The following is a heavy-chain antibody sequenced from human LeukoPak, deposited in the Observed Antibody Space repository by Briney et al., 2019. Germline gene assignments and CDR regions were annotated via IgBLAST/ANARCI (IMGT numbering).Heavy chain of an antibody. CDR3: ARGVGSGSRLRAGDY. CDR2: IYSGGST. D-gene: IGHD1-26*01. CDR1: GFPFSGYG. V-gene: IGHV3-53*01. Sequence: GGSLRLSCAASGFPFSGYGMAWVRQAPGKGLEWVSVIYSGGSTYYADSVKGRFTISRDNSKNTLYLQMNSLRAEDTAVYYCARGVGSGSRLRAGDYWGQGTLVTVSS. J-gene: IGHJ4*02.